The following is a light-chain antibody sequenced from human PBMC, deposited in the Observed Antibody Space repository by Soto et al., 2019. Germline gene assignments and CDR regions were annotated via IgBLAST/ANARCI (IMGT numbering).Light chain of an antibody. CDR3: SSYTSSSTLT. CDR1: SSDVGGYNY. J-gene: IGLJ2*01. V-gene: IGLV2-14*01. Sequence: QSALTQPASVSGSPGQSITISCTGSSSDVGGYNYVCWYQQHPGKAPKLMIYDVSSRPSGVSNRFSGSKSGNTASLTISGLQAEDEADYYCSSYTSSSTLTFGGGTQLTVL. CDR2: DVS.